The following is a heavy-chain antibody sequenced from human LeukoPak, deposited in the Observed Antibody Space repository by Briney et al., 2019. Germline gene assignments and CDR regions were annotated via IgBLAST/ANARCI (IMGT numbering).Heavy chain of an antibody. D-gene: IGHD6-19*01. J-gene: IGHJ4*02. CDR1: GFTVSSNY. V-gene: IGHV3-53*01. CDR3: ARLGSSGWYAGYYYDY. CDR2: IYSAGST. Sequence: GGSLRLSCAASGFTVSSNYMSWVRQAPGMGLEWVSVIYSAGSTYYADSVKDRFTISRDNSKNTLYLHVNSLRAEDTAVYYCARLGSSGWYAGYYYDYWGQGTLVTVSS.